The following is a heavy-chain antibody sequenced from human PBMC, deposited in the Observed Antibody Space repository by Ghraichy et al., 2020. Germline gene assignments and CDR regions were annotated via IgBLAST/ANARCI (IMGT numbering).Heavy chain of an antibody. V-gene: IGHV1-18*01. J-gene: IGHJ6*02. CDR2: ISAYNGNT. D-gene: IGHD3-22*01. CDR3: ARDNLVVINYYYYYGMDV. Sequence: ASVKVSCKASGYTFTSYGISWVRQAPGQGLEWMGWISAYNGNTNYAQKLQGRVTMTTDTSTSTAYMELRSLRSDDTAVYYCARDNLVVINYYYYYGMDVWGQGTTVTVSS. CDR1: GYTFTSYG.